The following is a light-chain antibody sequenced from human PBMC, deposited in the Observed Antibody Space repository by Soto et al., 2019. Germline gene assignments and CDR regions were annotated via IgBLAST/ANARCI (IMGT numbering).Light chain of an antibody. CDR2: GAS. CDR3: QQYDSSPYT. CDR1: QSISSNY. Sequence: EIVLTQSPGTLFLSPGERATLSCRASQSISSNYLAWYQQKPGQAPRLLIYGASSRATGIPDRFSGSGSGTDFTLTISRLAPEDFAVYYCQQYDSSPYTFGQGTKLEIK. J-gene: IGKJ2*01. V-gene: IGKV3-20*01.